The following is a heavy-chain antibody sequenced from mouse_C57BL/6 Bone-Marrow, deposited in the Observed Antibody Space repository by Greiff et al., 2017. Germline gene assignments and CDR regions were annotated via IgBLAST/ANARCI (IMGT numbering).Heavy chain of an antibody. CDR1: GYTFTDYE. V-gene: IGHV1-15*01. CDR3: TFTTVVDY. Sequence: VKLMESGAELVRPGASVTLSCKASGYTFTDYEMHWVKQTPVHGLEWIGAIDPETGGTAYNQKFKGKAILTADKSSSTAYMELRSLTSEDSAVYYCTFTTVVDYWGQGTTLTVSS. CDR2: IDPETGGT. D-gene: IGHD1-1*01. J-gene: IGHJ2*01.